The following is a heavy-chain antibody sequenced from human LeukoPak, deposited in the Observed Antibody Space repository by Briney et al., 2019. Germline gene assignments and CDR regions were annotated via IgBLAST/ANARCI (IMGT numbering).Heavy chain of an antibody. CDR3: AKDALWFGELLGAFGV. J-gene: IGHJ3*01. D-gene: IGHD3-10*01. Sequence: TGGSLRLSCAASGFTFSSYGMHWVRQAPGKGLEWVAFIRYDGSNKYYADSVKGRFTISRDNSKNTLYLQMNSLRAEDTAVYYCAKDALWFGELLGAFGVWGQGTMVTVSS. CDR1: GFTFSSYG. CDR2: IRYDGSNK. V-gene: IGHV3-30*02.